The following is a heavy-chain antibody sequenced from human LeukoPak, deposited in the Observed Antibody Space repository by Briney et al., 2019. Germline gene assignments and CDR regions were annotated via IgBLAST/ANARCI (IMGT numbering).Heavy chain of an antibody. D-gene: IGHD3-10*01. CDR1: GGSISSYY. CDR2: IYYSGST. J-gene: IGHJ4*02. Sequence: SKTLSLTCTVSGGSISSYYWSWIRQPPGKGLEWIGYIYYSGSTNYNPSLKSRVTISVDTSKNQFSLKLSSVTAADTAVYYCARNRPLWFGELEDWGQGTLVTVSS. V-gene: IGHV4-59*01. CDR3: ARNRPLWFGELED.